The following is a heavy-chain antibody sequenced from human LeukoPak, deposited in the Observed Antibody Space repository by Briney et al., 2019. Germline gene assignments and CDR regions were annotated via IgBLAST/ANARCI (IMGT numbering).Heavy chain of an antibody. D-gene: IGHD3-16*01. Sequence: ASVKVSCKASGYTFTDYNIHWVRQAPGQGLEWMGWISPNSGGTNYAQKFQGRVTMTRDTSITTAYMELSSLRSEDTAVFYCAGGSGTSGYYYYMDVWGKGTTVTVSS. V-gene: IGHV1-2*02. J-gene: IGHJ6*03. CDR1: GYTFTDYN. CDR3: AGGSGTSGYYYYMDV. CDR2: ISPNSGGT.